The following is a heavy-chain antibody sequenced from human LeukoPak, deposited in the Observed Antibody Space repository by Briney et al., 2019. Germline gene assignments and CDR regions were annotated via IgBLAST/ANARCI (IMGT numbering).Heavy chain of an antibody. J-gene: IGHJ6*03. CDR3: ARDVRVVVPAAIGYYYYYYMDV. V-gene: IGHV1-69*13. CDR2: IIPIFGTA. Sequence: SVKVSCKASGGTFSSYAISWVRQAPGQGLEWMGEIIPIFGTANYAQKFQGRVTITADESTSTAYMELSSLRSEDTAVYYCARDVRVVVPAAIGYYYYYYMDVWGKGTTVTVSS. D-gene: IGHD2-2*01. CDR1: GGTFSSYA.